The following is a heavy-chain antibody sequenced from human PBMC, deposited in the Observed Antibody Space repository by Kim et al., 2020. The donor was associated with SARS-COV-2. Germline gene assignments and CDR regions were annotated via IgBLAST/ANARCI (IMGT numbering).Heavy chain of an antibody. CDR1: GFTFSSYG. CDR2: ISYDGSNK. J-gene: IGHJ6*02. V-gene: IGHV3-30*18. CDR3: AKDHVLGYSYGFYYYYYGMDV. D-gene: IGHD5-18*01. Sequence: GGSLRLSCAASGFTFSSYGMHWVRQAPGKGLEWVAVISYDGSNKYYADSVKGRFTISRDNSKNTQYLQMNSLRAEDTAVYYCAKDHVLGYSYGFYYYYYGMDVWGQGTTVTVSS.